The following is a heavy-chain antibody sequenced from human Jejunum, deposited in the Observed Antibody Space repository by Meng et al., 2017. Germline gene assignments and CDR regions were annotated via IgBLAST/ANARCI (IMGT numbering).Heavy chain of an antibody. V-gene: IGHV4-59*08. Sequence: QVQLQESGPGLVKPSETLSLTCSVSGGSISSNYWSWIRQPPGKGLEWIGNIYNSPSTNYNPSLKPRATLSLSPSKPQFSLHVTSVTAADTAVYYCARHSYGDYAESLFPLDSSSCMDVCGQGTTVTVSS. CDR3: ARHSYGDYAESLFPLDSSSCMDV. CDR1: GGSISSNY. J-gene: IGHJ6*02. D-gene: IGHD4-17*01. CDR2: IYNSPST.